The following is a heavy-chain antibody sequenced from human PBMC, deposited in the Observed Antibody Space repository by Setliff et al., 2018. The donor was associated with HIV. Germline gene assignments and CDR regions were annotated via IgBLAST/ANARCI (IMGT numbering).Heavy chain of an antibody. V-gene: IGHV4-61*02. J-gene: IGHJ3*01. D-gene: IGHD7-27*01. Sequence: PSETLSLTCAVSSYSISSGYYWGWIRQPAGKGLEWIGRIYTSGSTNYNPSLKSRVTISVDTSKNQFSLNVSSVTAADTAVYYCARGWGHDGFDFWGQGTMVTVSS. CDR1: SYSISSGYY. CDR2: IYTSGST. CDR3: ARGWGHDGFDF.